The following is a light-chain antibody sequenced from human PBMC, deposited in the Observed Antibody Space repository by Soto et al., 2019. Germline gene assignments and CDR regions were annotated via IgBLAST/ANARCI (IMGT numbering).Light chain of an antibody. J-gene: IGKJ5*01. CDR3: QQYGSSLSIT. CDR2: GAF. Sequence: EIELTQSPGTLSLSPGERATLSCRASQTVSTSFLAWYQQKPGQAPRLLIYGAFSRAAGIPDRFSGSGSGTDFTLTITRLEPEDFAVYYCQQYGSSLSITFGQGTRLEIK. CDR1: QTVSTSF. V-gene: IGKV3-20*01.